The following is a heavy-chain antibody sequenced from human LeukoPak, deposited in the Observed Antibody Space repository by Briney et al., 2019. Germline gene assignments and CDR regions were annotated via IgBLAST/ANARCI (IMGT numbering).Heavy chain of an antibody. CDR2: IKQDGSEK. D-gene: IGHD3-22*01. CDR1: GFTFSSYW. CDR3: AREGPGDYHDSSGSDAFDI. J-gene: IGHJ3*02. Sequence: GGSLRLSCAASGFTFSSYWMSRVRQAPGKGLEWVANIKQDGSEKYYVDSVKGRFTISRDNAKNSLYLQMNSLRAEDTAVYYCAREGPGDYHDSSGSDAFDIWGQGTMVTVSS. V-gene: IGHV3-7*01.